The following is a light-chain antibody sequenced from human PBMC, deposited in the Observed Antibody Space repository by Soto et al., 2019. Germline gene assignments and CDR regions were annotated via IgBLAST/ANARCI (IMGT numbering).Light chain of an antibody. CDR3: AAWDDSLNGYV. CDR1: NSNIGSNT. J-gene: IGLJ1*01. V-gene: IGLV1-44*01. Sequence: QSVLTQPPSASGTPGQRVTISCSGSNSNIGSNTVNWYQQLPGTAPKLLIYSNNQRPSGVPDRFSGSKSGTSASLAISGLQFEDEADYYWAAWDDSLNGYVFGTGTRSPS. CDR2: SNN.